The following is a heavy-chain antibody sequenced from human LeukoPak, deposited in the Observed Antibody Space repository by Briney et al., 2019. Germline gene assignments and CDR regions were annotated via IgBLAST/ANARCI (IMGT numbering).Heavy chain of an antibody. CDR2: IYTSGST. V-gene: IGHV4-59*10. D-gene: IGHD6-6*01. J-gene: IGHJ6*02. CDR3: ARVYSSSGPYYYYYGMDV. CDR1: GGSFSSYY. Sequence: SETLSLTCAVYGGSFSSYYWSWIRQPAEKGLEWIGRIYTSGSTNYNPSLKSRVTMSVDTSKNQFSLKLSSVTAADTAVYYCARVYSSSGPYYYYYGMDVWGQGTTVTVSS.